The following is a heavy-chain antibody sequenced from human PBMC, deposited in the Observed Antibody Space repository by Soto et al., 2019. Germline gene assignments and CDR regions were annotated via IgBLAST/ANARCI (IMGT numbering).Heavy chain of an antibody. D-gene: IGHD4-17*01. CDR3: ASNTNTTVTLIGDWFDP. Sequence: ASVKVSCKVSGYTLTELSMHWVRQAPGKGLEWMGGFDPEDGETIYAQKFQGRVTMTEDTSTDTAHMELSSLRSEDTAVYYCASNTNTTVTLIGDWFDPWGQGTLVTVSS. CDR2: FDPEDGET. J-gene: IGHJ5*02. V-gene: IGHV1-24*01. CDR1: GYTLTELS.